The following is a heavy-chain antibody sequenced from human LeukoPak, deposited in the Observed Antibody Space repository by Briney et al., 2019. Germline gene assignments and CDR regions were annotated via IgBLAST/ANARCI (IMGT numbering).Heavy chain of an antibody. V-gene: IGHV3-13*01. CDR3: ERGRGSSSGNALDI. CDR1: GFTFSSCD. D-gene: IGHD3-22*01. CDR2: IGTAGDT. J-gene: IGHJ3*02. Sequence: GGSLRLSCAASGFTFSSCDMQWVRQPTGKGLEWVSAIGTAGDTYYPGSVKGQFTISRENAKNSLYLQMNSLRAGDKAVYYCERGRGSSSGNALDIWGQGTMVTVSS.